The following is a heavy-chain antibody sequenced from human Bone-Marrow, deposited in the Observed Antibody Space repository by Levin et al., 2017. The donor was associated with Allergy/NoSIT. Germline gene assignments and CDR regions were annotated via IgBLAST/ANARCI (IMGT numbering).Heavy chain of an antibody. CDR2: IYHSGTT. CDR3: ARLPSATTYFDS. CDR1: TGSIHTSNFF. J-gene: IGHJ4*02. V-gene: IGHV4-39*01. D-gene: IGHD4-17*01. Sequence: SCIVSTGSIHTSNFFWGWVRQPPGKGLEWIGTIYHSGTTYYNPSLKSRVTMSVDTSKNQLSLGLTSVTAADTAVYYCARLPSATTYFDSWGQGVLVIVS.